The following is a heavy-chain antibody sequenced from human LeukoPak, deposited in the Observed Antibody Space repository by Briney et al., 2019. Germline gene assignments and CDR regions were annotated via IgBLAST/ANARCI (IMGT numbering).Heavy chain of an antibody. CDR3: ASGAYSFYYMDV. D-gene: IGHD5-18*01. CDR1: GGSIRSYY. J-gene: IGHJ6*03. V-gene: IGHV4-59*01. CDR2: MYYSGST. Sequence: SETLSLTCTVSGGSIRSYYWGWIRQPPGKGLEWIGYMYYSGSTSYNPSLKSRVTISVDTSKNQFSLKLSSVTAADTAVYYCASGAYSFYYMDVWGKGTTVTISS.